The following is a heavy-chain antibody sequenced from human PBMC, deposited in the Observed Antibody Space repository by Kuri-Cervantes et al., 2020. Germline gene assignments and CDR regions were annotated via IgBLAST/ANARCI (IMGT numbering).Heavy chain of an antibody. D-gene: IGHD6-13*01. CDR1: GFTFGSYA. Sequence: GESLKISCAASGFTFGSYAMNWVRQAPGKGLEWVSSISGSGGSTYYADSVKDRFTISRDNSKNTLYLQMNSLRAEDAAVYYCAKRPSFSPAAGTFDYWGQGTLVTVSS. V-gene: IGHV3-23*01. J-gene: IGHJ4*02. CDR2: ISGSGGST. CDR3: AKRPSFSPAAGTFDY.